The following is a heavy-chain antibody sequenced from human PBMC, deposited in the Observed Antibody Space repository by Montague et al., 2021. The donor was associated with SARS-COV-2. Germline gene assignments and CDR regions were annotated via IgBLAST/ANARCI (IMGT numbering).Heavy chain of an antibody. CDR2: IYYSGST. Sequence: SETLSLTCTVSGGSISSSSYYWGWIRQPPGKGLEWIGSIYYSGSTNYNPSLKSRVTISVDTSKNQFSLKLSSVTAADTAVYYCAREGSGGGYYYYGIDVWGQGTTVTVSS. D-gene: IGHD3-10*01. V-gene: IGHV4-39*07. J-gene: IGHJ6*02. CDR3: AREGSGGGYYYYGIDV. CDR1: GGSISSSSYY.